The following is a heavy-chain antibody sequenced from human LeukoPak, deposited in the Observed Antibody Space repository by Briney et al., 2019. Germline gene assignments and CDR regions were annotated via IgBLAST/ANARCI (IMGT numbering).Heavy chain of an antibody. D-gene: IGHD6-13*01. CDR2: INHSGST. Sequence: PSETLSLTCAVYGGSFSGYYWSRIRQPPGKGLEWIGEINHSGSTNYNPSLKSRVTISVDTSKNQFSLKLSSVTAADTAVYYCARRRPRIAAAGTIDYWGQGTLVTVSS. CDR3: ARRRPRIAAAGTIDY. V-gene: IGHV4-34*01. J-gene: IGHJ4*02. CDR1: GGSFSGYY.